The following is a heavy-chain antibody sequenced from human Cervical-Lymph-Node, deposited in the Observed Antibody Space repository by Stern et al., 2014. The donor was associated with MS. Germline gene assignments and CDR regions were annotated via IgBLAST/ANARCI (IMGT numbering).Heavy chain of an antibody. J-gene: IGHJ4*02. Sequence: MQLVESGGGLVKPGGSLTVSWAASGFSFSDYYMTLLLQAPGKGPEGVANIGRSGDNIYYADSVKGRFTISRDNAKNSLYLQMNSLRAEDTALYYCARDAEYDIWSGYFDYWGPGILVTVSP. CDR3: ARDAEYDIWSGYFDY. CDR1: GFSFSDYY. D-gene: IGHD3-3*01. CDR2: IGRSGDNI. V-gene: IGHV3-11*01.